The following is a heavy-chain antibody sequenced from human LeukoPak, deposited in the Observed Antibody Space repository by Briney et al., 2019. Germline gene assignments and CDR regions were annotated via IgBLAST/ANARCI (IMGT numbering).Heavy chain of an antibody. V-gene: IGHV4-30-2*05. J-gene: IGHJ5*02. CDR3: ARDPNDILTGPSGGFDP. CDR2: IYHSGST. Sequence: SQTLSLTCTVSGGSISSGGYYWSWIRQPPGKGLEWIGYIYHSGSTYYNPSLKSRVTISVDTSKNQFSLKLSSVTAADTAVYYCARDPNDILTGPSGGFDPWGQGTLVTVSS. CDR1: GGSISSGGYY. D-gene: IGHD3-9*01.